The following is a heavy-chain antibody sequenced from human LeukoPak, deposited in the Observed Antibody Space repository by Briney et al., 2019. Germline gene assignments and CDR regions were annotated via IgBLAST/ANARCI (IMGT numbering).Heavy chain of an antibody. J-gene: IGHJ5*02. CDR2: TYYRSKWYN. CDR1: GDSVSSNSAA. CDR3: ARSYNGDRGDWFDP. Sequence: SQTLSLTCAISGDSVSSNSAAWNWIRRSASRGIEWLGRTYYRSKWYNDYAVSVKSRITINPDTSKNQFSLQLNSVTPEDTAVYYCARSYNGDRGDWFDPWGQGTLVTVSS. D-gene: IGHD4-17*01. V-gene: IGHV6-1*01.